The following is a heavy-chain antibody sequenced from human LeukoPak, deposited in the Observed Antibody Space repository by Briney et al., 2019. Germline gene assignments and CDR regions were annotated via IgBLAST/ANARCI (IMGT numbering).Heavy chain of an antibody. CDR1: GVSISSNDYY. V-gene: IGHV4-39*01. J-gene: IGHJ4*02. CDR2: IYYSGST. Sequence: SETLSLTCTVSGVSISSNDYYWGWIRQPPGRGLEWIGNIYYSGSTFYNPSLKSRVTISVDTSKNQFSLKLSSVTAADTAVYYCARFMVRGLIVDYWGQGTLVTVSS. CDR3: ARFMVRGLIVDY. D-gene: IGHD3-10*01.